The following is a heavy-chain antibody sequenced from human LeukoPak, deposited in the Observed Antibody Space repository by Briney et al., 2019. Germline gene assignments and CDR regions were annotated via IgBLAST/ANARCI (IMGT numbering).Heavy chain of an antibody. CDR3: ARGGMTAAVDG. D-gene: IGHD6-13*01. V-gene: IGHV4-34*01. CDR1: SDSFSGYY. J-gene: IGHJ4*02. Sequence: SETLSLTCAVYSDSFSGYYWSWFRQPPGKGLEWIGEINHSGSTSYNPSLKSRVTISLDTSKNQISLKVSSVTAADTAVYYCARGGMTAAVDGWGQGTLVTVSS. CDR2: INHSGST.